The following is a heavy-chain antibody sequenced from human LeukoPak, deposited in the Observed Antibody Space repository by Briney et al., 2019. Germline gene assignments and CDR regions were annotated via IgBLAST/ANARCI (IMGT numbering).Heavy chain of an antibody. Sequence: GGSLRLSCAASGFTFSSYGMHWVRQAPGKGLEWVAFIRYDGSNKYYGDSVKGRFTISRDNSKNTLYLQMNSLRAEDTAVYYCAKAPNLVAAPDYWGQGTLVTVSS. J-gene: IGHJ4*02. V-gene: IGHV3-30*02. CDR2: IRYDGSNK. D-gene: IGHD2-15*01. CDR1: GFTFSSYG. CDR3: AKAPNLVAAPDY.